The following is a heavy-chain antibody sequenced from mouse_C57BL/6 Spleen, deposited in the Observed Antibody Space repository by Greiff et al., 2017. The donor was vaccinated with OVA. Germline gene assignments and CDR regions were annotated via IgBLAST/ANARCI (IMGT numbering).Heavy chain of an antibody. CDR3: ARSNGSRIY. J-gene: IGHJ3*01. CDR2: IDPSDSYT. D-gene: IGHD1-1*01. V-gene: IGHV1-50*01. Sequence: QVQLQQPGAELVKPGASVKLSCKASGYTFTSYWMQWVKQRPGQGLEWIGEIDPSDSYTNYNQKFKGKATLTVDTSSSTAYMQLSSLTSEDSAVYYCARSNGSRIYWGQGTLVTVSA. CDR1: GYTFTSYW.